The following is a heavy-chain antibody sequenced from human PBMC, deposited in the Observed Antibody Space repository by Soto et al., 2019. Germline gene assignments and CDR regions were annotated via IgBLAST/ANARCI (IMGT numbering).Heavy chain of an antibody. J-gene: IGHJ4*02. CDR1: RFTFSSYG. V-gene: IGHV3-33*01. CDR2: VWYDGNIK. CDR3: ASSNTRSRDVDY. Sequence: GGSLRLSCAASRFTFSSYGMHWVRQAPGKGLEWVAVVWYDGNIKYYADTVKGRFTISRDNSKNTLYLQMDSLRVEDTAVYYCASSNTRSRDVDYWGQGTLVTVSS. D-gene: IGHD2-2*01.